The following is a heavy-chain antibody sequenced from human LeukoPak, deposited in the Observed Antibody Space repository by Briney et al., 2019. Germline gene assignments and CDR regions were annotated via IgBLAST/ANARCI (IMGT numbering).Heavy chain of an antibody. CDR3: ARVSPNTVTTLQYFDY. J-gene: IGHJ4*02. CDR1: GGSFSGYY. V-gene: IGHV4-34*01. D-gene: IGHD4-17*01. CDR2: INHSGRT. Sequence: SETLSLTCAVYGGSFSGYYWSWIRQPPGKGLEWIGEINHSGRTNYNPSLKSRVTISVDTSKNQFSLKLSSVTAADTAVYYCARVSPNTVTTLQYFDYWGQGTLVTVSS.